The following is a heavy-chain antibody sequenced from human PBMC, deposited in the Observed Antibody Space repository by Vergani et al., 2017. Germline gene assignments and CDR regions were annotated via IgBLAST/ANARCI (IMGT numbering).Heavy chain of an antibody. CDR1: GFTFSSYG. J-gene: IGHJ6*03. CDR3: ARGLRTTGTTPFYYYYYMDV. D-gene: IGHD1-1*01. V-gene: IGHV3-30*03. CDR2: ISYDGSNK. Sequence: VQLLESGGGLVQPGGSLRLSCAASGFTFSSYGMHWVRQAPGKGLEWVAVISYDGSNKYYADSVKGRFTISRDNAKNSLYLQMNSLRAEDTAVYYCARGLRTTGTTPFYYYYYMDVWGKGTTVTVSS.